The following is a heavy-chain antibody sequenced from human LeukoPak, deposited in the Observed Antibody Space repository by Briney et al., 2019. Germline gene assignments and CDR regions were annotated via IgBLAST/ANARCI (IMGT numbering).Heavy chain of an antibody. Sequence: GGSLRLSCAASDFSFITYAMSWVRQAPGKGLEWVSAISGSGGSTYYADSVKGRFTISRDNSKNTLYLQMNSLRAEDTAVYYCAKDRGPLYYYYMDVWGKGTTVTVSS. CDR3: AKDRGPLYYYYMDV. D-gene: IGHD3-10*01. CDR1: DFSFITYA. J-gene: IGHJ6*03. CDR2: ISGSGGST. V-gene: IGHV3-23*01.